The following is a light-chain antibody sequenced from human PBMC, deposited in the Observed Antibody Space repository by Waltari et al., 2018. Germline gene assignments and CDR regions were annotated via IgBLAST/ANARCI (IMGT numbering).Light chain of an antibody. J-gene: IGKJ4*01. V-gene: IGKV3-15*01. Sequence: EIVMTQSPVTLSVSPGERATRSCRASLSVNTDLAWYQQKPGQAHRLLIYGASSRATGIPARFSGSGSGTEFTLTISSLQSDDFAVYYCQQYNAWPPSLTFGGGTKVEIK. CDR3: QQYNAWPPSLT. CDR2: GAS. CDR1: LSVNTD.